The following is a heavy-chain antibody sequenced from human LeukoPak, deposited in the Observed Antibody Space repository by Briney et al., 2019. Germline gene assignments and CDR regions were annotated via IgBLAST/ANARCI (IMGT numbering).Heavy chain of an antibody. Sequence: SETLSLTCTVSGGSISNYYWSWIRQPAGKGLEWTGRIYAGGNTDHNPSLKSRVTMSVDSSKNQFSLRLSSVTAADTAVYYCAREHKVYDGDGYYYGYWGQGTLVTVSS. V-gene: IGHV4-4*07. D-gene: IGHD2-21*02. CDR1: GGSISNYY. CDR3: AREHKVYDGDGYYYGY. CDR2: IYAGGNT. J-gene: IGHJ4*02.